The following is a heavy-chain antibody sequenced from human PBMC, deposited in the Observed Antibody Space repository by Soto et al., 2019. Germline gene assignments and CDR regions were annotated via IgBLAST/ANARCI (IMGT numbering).Heavy chain of an antibody. CDR2: IYYTGST. Sequence: ETLCLRSPVYGIAVNRHIQNWIWVLPPPGKGLEWIGYIYYTGSTNYNPSLKSRVTISLDTSRNQFSLKLSSVTAADTADFYCAREYANSPEAFDFWGQGDLVTVSA. CDR3: AREYANSPEAFDF. CDR1: GIAVNRHIQN. V-gene: IGHV4-61*01. D-gene: IGHD2-2*01. J-gene: IGHJ4*02.